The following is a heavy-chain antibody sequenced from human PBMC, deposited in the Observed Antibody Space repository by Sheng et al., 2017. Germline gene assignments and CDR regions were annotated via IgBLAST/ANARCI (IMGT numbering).Heavy chain of an antibody. CDR3: ARDRDFIVATIVRGVWFDP. J-gene: IGHJ5*02. CDR2: ISSSGSTI. Sequence: QVQLVESGGGLVKPGGSLRLSCAASGFTFSDYYMSWIRQAPGKGLEWVSYISSSGSTIYYADSVKGRFTISRDNAKNSLYLQMNSLRAEDTAVYYCARDRDFIVATIVRGVWFDPWGQGTLVTVSS. V-gene: IGHV3-11*04. D-gene: IGHD5-12*01. CDR1: GFTFSDYY.